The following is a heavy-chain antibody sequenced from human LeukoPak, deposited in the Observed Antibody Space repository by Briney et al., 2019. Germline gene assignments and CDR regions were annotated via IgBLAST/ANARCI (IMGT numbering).Heavy chain of an antibody. CDR3: AKDFGYYYGSGDNYFDY. Sequence: GGSLRLSCAASGFTFSSYAMSWVRQAPGKGLEWASAISGSGGSTYYADSVKGRFTISRDNSKNTLYLQMNSLRAEDTAVYYCAKDFGYYYGSGDNYFDYWGQGTLVTVSS. CDR1: GFTFSSYA. V-gene: IGHV3-23*01. D-gene: IGHD3-10*01. CDR2: ISGSGGST. J-gene: IGHJ4*02.